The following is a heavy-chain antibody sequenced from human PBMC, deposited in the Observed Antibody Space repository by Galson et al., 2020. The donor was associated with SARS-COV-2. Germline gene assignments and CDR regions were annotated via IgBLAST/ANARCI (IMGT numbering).Heavy chain of an antibody. CDR3: ARDDPWIRAYCSGGSCPSDAFDI. Sequence: GESLKISCAASGFTFSSYSMNWVRQAPGKGLEWVSSISTSSRYIYYADSVKGRFTISRDNAKNSLYLQMNSLSAEDTAVYYCARDDPWIRAYCSGGSCPSDAFDIWGQGTMVTVSS. D-gene: IGHD2-15*01. J-gene: IGHJ3*02. CDR2: ISTSSRYI. CDR1: GFTFSSYS. V-gene: IGHV3-21*01.